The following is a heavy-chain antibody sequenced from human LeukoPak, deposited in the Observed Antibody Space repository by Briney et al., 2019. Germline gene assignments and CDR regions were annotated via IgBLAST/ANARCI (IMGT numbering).Heavy chain of an antibody. V-gene: IGHV1-2*06. J-gene: IGHJ4*02. CDR3: ARDVTGDLPYFDY. CDR2: INPNSGDT. CDR1: GYTFTGSY. D-gene: IGHD7-27*01. Sequence: ASVKVSCKASGYTFTGSYVHWVRQAPGQGLEWMGRINPNSGDTNYAQKFQGRVTMTRDTSISTAYMELSRLRSDDTAVYYCARDVTGDLPYFDYWGQGTLVTASS.